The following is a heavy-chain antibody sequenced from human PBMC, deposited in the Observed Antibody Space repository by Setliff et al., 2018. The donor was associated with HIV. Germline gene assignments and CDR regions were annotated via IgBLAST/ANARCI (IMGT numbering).Heavy chain of an antibody. CDR3: ARRPYYFDS. CDR1: GGSFSDYY. Sequence: SETLSLTCAVYGGSFSDYYWSWIRQPPGKGLEWIGEIYHGGSTIYNPSLKSRVTISVDTSKNQFSLKLSSVTAADTAVYYCARRPYYFDSWGQGTLVTVSS. V-gene: IGHV4-34*01. D-gene: IGHD6-6*01. CDR2: IYHGGST. J-gene: IGHJ4*02.